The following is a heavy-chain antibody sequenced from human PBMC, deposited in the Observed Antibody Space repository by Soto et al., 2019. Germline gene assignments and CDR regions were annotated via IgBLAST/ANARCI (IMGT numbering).Heavy chain of an antibody. Sequence: ASVKVSCKASGYTFTSYDINWVRQATGQGLEWMGWMNPNSGNTGYAQKFQGRVTMTRNTSISTAYMELSSLRSEDTAVYYCAISYGDYVEFDFRGQGTLVTVSS. CDR3: AISYGDYVEFDF. CDR2: MNPNSGNT. CDR1: GYTFTSYD. J-gene: IGHJ4*02. V-gene: IGHV1-8*01. D-gene: IGHD4-17*01.